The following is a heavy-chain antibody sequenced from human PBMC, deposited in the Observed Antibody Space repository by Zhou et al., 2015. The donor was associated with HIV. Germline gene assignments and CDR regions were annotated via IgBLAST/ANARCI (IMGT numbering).Heavy chain of an antibody. CDR1: GASFSRFA. CDR2: IIPMFATA. J-gene: IGHJ4*02. D-gene: IGHD1-26*01. V-gene: IGHV1-69*06. CDR3: TRGRWEVPDAY. Sequence: QVQLVQSGAEVKKPGSSVRVSCEASGASFSRFAISWVRQAPGQGLEWMGGIIPMFATANYAEKFQGRVTITADKSTSTAYMELSSLTSEDTAMYYCTRGRWEVPDAYWGQGTLVTVSP.